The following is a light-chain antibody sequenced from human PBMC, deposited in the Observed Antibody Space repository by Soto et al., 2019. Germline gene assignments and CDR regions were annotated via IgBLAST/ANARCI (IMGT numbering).Light chain of an antibody. J-gene: IGKJ4*01. CDR3: QQYNSYSPLT. Sequence: AIQLTQSPSSLSASIGDRVTITCRASQAINSALAWYRQKPGKAPDLLIFDASTLESGVPSRFSGRGFGTDFTLTISSLQPDDFATYYCQQYNSYSPLTFGGGTKVEIK. CDR2: DAS. CDR1: QAINSA. V-gene: IGKV1-13*02.